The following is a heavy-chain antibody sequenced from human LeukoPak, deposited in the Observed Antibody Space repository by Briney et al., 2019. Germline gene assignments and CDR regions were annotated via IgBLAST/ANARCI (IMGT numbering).Heavy chain of an antibody. Sequence: SETLSLTCTVSGGSISSSSYYWGWIRQPPGKGLEWIGSIYYSGSTYYNPSLNSRVTISADTSKNQSSLKLSSVTTADMAVYYCARQSGLDPKNYYYGMDVWGQGTTVTVSS. V-gene: IGHV4-39*01. CDR1: GGSISSSSYY. CDR3: ARQSGLDPKNYYYGMDV. J-gene: IGHJ6*02. CDR2: IYYSGST. D-gene: IGHD3/OR15-3a*01.